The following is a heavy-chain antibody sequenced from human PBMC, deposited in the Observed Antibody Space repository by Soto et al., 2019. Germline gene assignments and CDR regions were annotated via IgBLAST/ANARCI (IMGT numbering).Heavy chain of an antibody. J-gene: IGHJ2*01. V-gene: IGHV3-30-3*01. CDR3: ARSWTYYYDSSGSGWYFDL. Sequence: QVQLVESGGGVVQPGRSLRLSCAASGFTFSSYAMHWVRQAPGKGLAWVAVISYDGSNKYYADSVKGRFTISRDNSKNTLYLQMNSLRAEDTAVYYCARSWTYYYDSSGSGWYFDLWGRGTLVTVSS. CDR1: GFTFSSYA. D-gene: IGHD3-22*01. CDR2: ISYDGSNK.